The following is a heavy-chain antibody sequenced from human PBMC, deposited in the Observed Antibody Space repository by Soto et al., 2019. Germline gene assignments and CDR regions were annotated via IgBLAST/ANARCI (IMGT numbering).Heavy chain of an antibody. V-gene: IGHV1-8*01. CDR3: PRAASGGGGNWFDP. Sequence: QVQLVQSGAEVKKPGASVKVSCKASGYTFTSYDINWVRQATGQGLEWMGWMNPNSGNTAYAQKFQGRVTMTRNTPKSPAYMELGSLRSEDTAVYYCPRAASGGGGNWFDPWGQGTLVTVSS. CDR1: GYTFTSYD. J-gene: IGHJ5*02. CDR2: MNPNSGNT. D-gene: IGHD3-10*01.